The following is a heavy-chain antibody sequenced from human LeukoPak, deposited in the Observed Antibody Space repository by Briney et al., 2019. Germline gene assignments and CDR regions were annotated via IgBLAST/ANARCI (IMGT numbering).Heavy chain of an antibody. Sequence: SVNVSCKASGDTFRDYAVTWVRQAPGQGLEWMGGLIPNLGVAKYAQSFQGRVTITTDESTSTVYLALSSLRSEDSAMYYCARTLPSDPPHYMDVWGQGTTVTVSS. CDR1: GDTFRDYA. J-gene: IGHJ6*03. CDR3: ARTLPSDPPHYMDV. V-gene: IGHV1-69*05. CDR2: LIPNLGVA.